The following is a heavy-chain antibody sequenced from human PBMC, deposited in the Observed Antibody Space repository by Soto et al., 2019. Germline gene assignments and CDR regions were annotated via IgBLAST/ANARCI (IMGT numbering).Heavy chain of an antibody. D-gene: IGHD3-16*02. CDR1: GYTFTSYG. CDR2: ISAYNGNT. J-gene: IGHJ3*02. Sequence: ASVKVSCKASGYTFTSYGISWVRQAPGQGLEWMGWISAYNGNTNYAQKLQGRVTMTTDTSTSTAYMELRSLRSDDTAVYYCARDAYYDYVWGSYRTHHAFDIWGQGTMVAVSS. V-gene: IGHV1-18*04. CDR3: ARDAYYDYVWGSYRTHHAFDI.